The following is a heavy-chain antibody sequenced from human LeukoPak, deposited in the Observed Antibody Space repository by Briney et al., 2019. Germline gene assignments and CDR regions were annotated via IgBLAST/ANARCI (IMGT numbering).Heavy chain of an antibody. Sequence: GGSLRLSCAASGFDLGHYEVNWVRQAPGKGLEWVSGISWNSGSIGYADSVKGRFTISRDNAKNSLYLQMNSLRAEDTAFYYCAKDIFTTGWYRAFDYWGQGTLVSVSS. CDR2: ISWNSGSI. CDR1: GFDLGHYE. D-gene: IGHD6-19*01. V-gene: IGHV3-9*01. J-gene: IGHJ4*02. CDR3: AKDIFTTGWYRAFDY.